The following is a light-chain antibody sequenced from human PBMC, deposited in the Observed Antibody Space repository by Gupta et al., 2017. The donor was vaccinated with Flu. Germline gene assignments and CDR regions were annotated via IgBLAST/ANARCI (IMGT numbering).Light chain of an antibody. CDR1: ALPKKY. J-gene: IGLJ3*02. Sequence: GQTARITGSGDALPKKYAYWYQQKSGQAPVLIIYEDRKRPSGIPERFSGSSSGTMATLTISGAQVEDEADYYCYSTDTSGNHRVFGVGINLTVL. CDR3: YSTDTSGNHRV. V-gene: IGLV3-10*01. CDR2: EDR.